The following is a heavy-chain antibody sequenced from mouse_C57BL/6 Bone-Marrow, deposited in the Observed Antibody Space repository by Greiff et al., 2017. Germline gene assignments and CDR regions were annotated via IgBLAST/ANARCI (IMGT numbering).Heavy chain of an antibody. J-gene: IGHJ3*01. Sequence: QVHVMQSGAELVKPGASVKLSCTASGYTFTSYWLTWVKQRPGQGLECIGEIYPGSGSTNYNEKFKSKATLTVDTSSNTAYMQLSSMTSEDSAVYYCAKDGYWGQGTLVTVSA. CDR3: AKDGY. CDR2: IYPGSGST. CDR1: GYTFTSYW. V-gene: IGHV1-55*01.